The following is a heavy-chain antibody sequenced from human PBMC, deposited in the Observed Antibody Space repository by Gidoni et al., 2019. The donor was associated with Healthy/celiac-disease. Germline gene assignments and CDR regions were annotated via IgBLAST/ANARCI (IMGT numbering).Heavy chain of an antibody. CDR1: GGSISSRSYY. CDR3: ARHRGIVWLNYQNWFDP. V-gene: IGHV4-39*01. Sequence: QLQLQESGPGLVKPSETLSLTCTVSGGSISSRSYYWGWSRQPPGTGLEWIGSIYYSGSTYYNPSLKSRVTISVDTSKNQFSLKLSSVTAADTAVYYCARHRGIVWLNYQNWFDPWGQGTLVTVSS. J-gene: IGHJ5*02. D-gene: IGHD2-21*01. CDR2: IYYSGST.